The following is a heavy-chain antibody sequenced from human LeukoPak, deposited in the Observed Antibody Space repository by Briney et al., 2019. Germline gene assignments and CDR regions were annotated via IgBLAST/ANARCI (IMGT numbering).Heavy chain of an antibody. CDR2: IWYDGSNK. V-gene: IGHV3-33*01. J-gene: IGHJ3*02. Sequence: PGGSLRLSCAASGFIFSNYGMHWVRQAPGKGLEWVALIWYDGSNKYYADSVKGRFTISRDNSKNTLYLQMNSLRAEDTAVYYCARDSANAFDIWGQGTMVTVSS. D-gene: IGHD3-10*01. CDR3: ARDSANAFDI. CDR1: GFIFSNYG.